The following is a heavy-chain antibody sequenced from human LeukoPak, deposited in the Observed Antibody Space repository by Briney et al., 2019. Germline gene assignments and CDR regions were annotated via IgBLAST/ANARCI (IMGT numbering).Heavy chain of an antibody. CDR3: ARDPGYCSSTSCYPYYFDY. CDR1: GGTFSRYA. V-gene: IGHV1-69*13. Sequence: SVKVSCKVSGGTFSRYAISWVRQAPGQGLEWMGGIIPIFGTANYAQKFQGRVTITADESTSTAYMELSSLRSEDTAVYYCARDPGYCSSTSCYPYYFDYWGQGTLVTASS. J-gene: IGHJ4*02. D-gene: IGHD2-2*01. CDR2: IIPIFGTA.